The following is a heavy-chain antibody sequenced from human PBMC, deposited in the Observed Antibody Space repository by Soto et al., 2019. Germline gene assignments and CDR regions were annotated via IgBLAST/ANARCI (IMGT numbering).Heavy chain of an antibody. CDR2: ISTYNGKR. V-gene: IGHV1-18*01. Sequence: QGQLLQSGDEVKKPGASVRVSCRASGYDFTSYGISWVRQAPGQGLEWVSLISTYNGKRDTAQKFQGRVTMTLDTSTDTAHMELRDLTSADTAVYYCARGRIVASIHDAFEIWGQGTMVAVSS. D-gene: IGHD2-21*01. CDR3: ARGRIVASIHDAFEI. J-gene: IGHJ3*02. CDR1: GYDFTSYG.